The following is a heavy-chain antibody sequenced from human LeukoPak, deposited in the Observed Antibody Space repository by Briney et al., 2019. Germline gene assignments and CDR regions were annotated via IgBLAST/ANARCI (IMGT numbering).Heavy chain of an antibody. CDR3: NYYDSSGPFDY. Sequence: ASVKVSCKASGYTFTSYGISWVRQAPGQGLEWMGWISAYNGNTNYAQKLQGRVTMTTDTSTSTAYMELRSLRSDDTAVYYCNYYDSSGPFDYWGQGTLVTVSS. J-gene: IGHJ4*02. D-gene: IGHD3-22*01. CDR2: ISAYNGNT. V-gene: IGHV1-18*01. CDR1: GYTFTSYG.